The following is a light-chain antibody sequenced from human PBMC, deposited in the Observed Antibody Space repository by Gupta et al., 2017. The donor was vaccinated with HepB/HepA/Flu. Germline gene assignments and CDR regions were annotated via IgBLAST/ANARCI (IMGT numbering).Light chain of an antibody. CDR1: SSDVGASDC. Sequence: QSALTQPASVSGSPGQSITISCTGTSSDVGASDCVSRYQQHPGKAPKLIIYDVSHRPPGFSYRFSASKFDSTASLTISGLQPEDEATYYCSSYISSHSLVVFGEGTKVTVL. V-gene: IGLV2-14*03. CDR3: SSYISSHSLVV. J-gene: IGLJ2*01. CDR2: DVS.